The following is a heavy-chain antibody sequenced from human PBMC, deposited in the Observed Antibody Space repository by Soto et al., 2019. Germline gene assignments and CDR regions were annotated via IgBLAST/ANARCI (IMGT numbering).Heavy chain of an antibody. J-gene: IGHJ3*02. CDR1: GYTFTSYA. CDR2: INASNGNT. D-gene: IGHD1-7*01. Sequence: ASVKVSCKASGYTFTSYAMHWVRQAPGQRLEWMGWINASNGNTKYSQKFQGRVTITRDTPASTAYMELSSLRSEDTAVYYCARPHWNYGGKAFDIWGQGTMVTVSS. V-gene: IGHV1-3*01. CDR3: ARPHWNYGGKAFDI.